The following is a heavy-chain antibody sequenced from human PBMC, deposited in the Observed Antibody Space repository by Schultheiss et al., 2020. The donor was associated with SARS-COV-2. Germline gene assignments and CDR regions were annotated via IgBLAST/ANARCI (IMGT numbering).Heavy chain of an antibody. D-gene: IGHD5-18*01. V-gene: IGHV4-39*01. Sequence: SETLSLTCTVSGGSISSSSYYWGWIRQPPGKGLEWIGEINHSGSTNYNPSLKSRVTISVDTSKNQFSLKLSSVTAADTAVYYCAKDTAMGDDAFDIWGQGTMVTVSS. J-gene: IGHJ3*02. CDR2: INHSGST. CDR1: GGSISSSSYY. CDR3: AKDTAMGDDAFDI.